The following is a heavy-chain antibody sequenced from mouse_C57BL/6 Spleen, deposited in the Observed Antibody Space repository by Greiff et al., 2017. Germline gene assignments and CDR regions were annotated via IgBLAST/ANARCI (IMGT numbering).Heavy chain of an antibody. J-gene: IGHJ3*01. CDR1: GFSLTSYG. V-gene: IGHV2-2*01. CDR2: IWSGGST. Sequence: VKLKESGPGLVQPSQSLSITCTVSGFSLTSYGVHWVRQSPGKGLEWLGVIWSGGSTDYNAAFISRLSISKDNSKSQVFFKMNSLQADDTAIYYCASYGYDGSWFAYWGQGTLVTVSA. D-gene: IGHD2-2*01. CDR3: ASYGYDGSWFAY.